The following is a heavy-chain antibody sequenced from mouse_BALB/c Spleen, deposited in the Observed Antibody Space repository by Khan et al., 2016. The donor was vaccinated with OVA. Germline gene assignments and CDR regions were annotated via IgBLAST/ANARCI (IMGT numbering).Heavy chain of an antibody. CDR1: GYTFTNYW. J-gene: IGHJ3*01. Sequence: VQLQQSGAELAKPGASVKMSCKASGYTFTNYWMHWVKQRPGQGLEWIGYINPSTGYSEYNQKFKDKATLTADKSSSTAYIQLSSLTSEDSAVYYCANHGSSSAWLTYWGQVTLVTVSA. CDR2: INPSTGYS. CDR3: ANHGSSSAWLTY. D-gene: IGHD1-1*01. V-gene: IGHV1-7*01.